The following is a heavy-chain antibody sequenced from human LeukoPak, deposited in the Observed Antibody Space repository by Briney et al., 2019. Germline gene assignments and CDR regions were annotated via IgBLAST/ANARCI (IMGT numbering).Heavy chain of an antibody. CDR3: AREIVGGFNPGAY. CDR2: IHRSGST. V-gene: IGHV4-4*02. Sequence: SETLSLTCTVSPDSTTSNFWSWVRQPPGKGLEWIGEIHRSGSTNYDPSLQCRVTISIDRSKNQIALELSSVTAADTAVYYCAREIVGGFNPGAYWGQGTLVTVSS. CDR1: PDSTTSNF. D-gene: IGHD1-14*01. J-gene: IGHJ4*02.